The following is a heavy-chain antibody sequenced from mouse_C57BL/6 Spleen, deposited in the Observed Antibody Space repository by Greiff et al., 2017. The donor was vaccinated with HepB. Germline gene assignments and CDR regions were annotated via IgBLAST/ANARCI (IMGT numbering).Heavy chain of an antibody. V-gene: IGHV1-54*01. J-gene: IGHJ4*01. D-gene: IGHD1-1*02. CDR2: INPGSGGT. CDR3: ARGGWAMDY. CDR1: GYAFTNYL. Sequence: QVQLQQSGAELVRPGTSVKVSCKASGYAFTNYLIEWVKQRPGQGLEWIGVINPGSGGTNYNEKFKGKATLTADKSSSTAYMQLSSLTSEDSAVYFCARGGWAMDYWGQGTSVTVSS.